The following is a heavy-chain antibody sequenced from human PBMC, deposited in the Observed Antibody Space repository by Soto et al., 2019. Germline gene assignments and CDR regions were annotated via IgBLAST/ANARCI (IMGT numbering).Heavy chain of an antibody. CDR1: GASLTTNKYY. D-gene: IGHD2-2*01. V-gene: IGHV4-39*02. Sequence: QVEMQESGPGLVEPSETLSLTCPVSGASLTTNKYYWGWIRQSPGKGLEWIGRVYYSGSTYYNPSLKPRSSTSADHSSNSLSLRAVTAADTAVYYCARGARSSMRRVSVWDYWGQGMLVSVSS. CDR3: ARGARSSMRRVSVWDY. J-gene: IGHJ4*02. CDR2: VYYSGST.